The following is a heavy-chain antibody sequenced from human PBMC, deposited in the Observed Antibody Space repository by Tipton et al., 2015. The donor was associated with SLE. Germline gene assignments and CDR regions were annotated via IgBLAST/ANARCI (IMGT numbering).Heavy chain of an antibody. D-gene: IGHD2-15*01. CDR3: VKSVVVVSPRDYYYYMDV. Sequence: TLSLTCTVSGGSLSGDTYYWSWIRQPAGEGLEWIGLIYNSGITNYNPSLQSRVTLSVDMSKNQFSLRLSSVTAADTGVYYCVKSVVVVSPRDYYYYMDVWGKGTTVTVSS. J-gene: IGHJ6*03. V-gene: IGHV4-61*02. CDR2: IYNSGIT. CDR1: GGSLSGDTYY.